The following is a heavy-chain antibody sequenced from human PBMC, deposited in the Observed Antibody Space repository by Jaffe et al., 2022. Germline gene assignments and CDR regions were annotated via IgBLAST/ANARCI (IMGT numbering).Heavy chain of an antibody. D-gene: IGHD3-3*01. CDR3: ARAPAHAYYDFWSGYRNTPKEVWFDP. J-gene: IGHJ5*02. CDR1: GYTFTSYD. Sequence: QVQLVQSGAEVKKPGASVKVSCKASGYTFTSYDINWVRQATGQGLEWMGWMNPNSGNTGYAQKFQGRVTMTRNTSISTAYMELSSLRSEDTAVYYCARAPAHAYYDFWSGYRNTPKEVWFDPWGQGTLVTVSS. V-gene: IGHV1-8*01. CDR2: MNPNSGNT.